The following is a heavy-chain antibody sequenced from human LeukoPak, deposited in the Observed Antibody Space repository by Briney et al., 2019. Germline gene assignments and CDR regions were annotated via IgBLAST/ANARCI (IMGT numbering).Heavy chain of an antibody. CDR3: ARDRGSGWYVDY. CDR2: ISSSGSTI. V-gene: IGHV3-48*03. D-gene: IGHD6-19*01. Sequence: GGSLRLSCAASGFTFSSYEMNWVRQAPGKGLEWVSYISSSGSTIYYADSVKGRFTISRDNAKNSLYLQMNSLRAEDTAVYYCARDRGSGWYVDYWGQGTLVTVSS. CDR1: GFTFSSYE. J-gene: IGHJ4*02.